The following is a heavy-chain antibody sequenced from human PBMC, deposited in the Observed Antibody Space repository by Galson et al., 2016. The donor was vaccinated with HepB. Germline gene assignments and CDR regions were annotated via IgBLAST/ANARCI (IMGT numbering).Heavy chain of an antibody. Sequence: SLRLSCAASGFTFSKYALHWVRQAPGKGLEWLAVISHDGIKKYSKDSAKGRFTVTRDNSKNTLFLLMNSLRPEDTAVYYCAKDLQVPAAIEGMDVWGQGTVVTVSS. CDR2: ISHDGIKK. J-gene: IGHJ3*01. CDR3: AKDLQVPAAIEGMDV. CDR1: GFTFSKYA. D-gene: IGHD2-2*02. V-gene: IGHV3-30*18.